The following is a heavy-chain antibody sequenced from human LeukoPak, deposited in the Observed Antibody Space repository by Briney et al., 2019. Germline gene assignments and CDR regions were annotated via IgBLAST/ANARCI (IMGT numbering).Heavy chain of an antibody. Sequence: GGSLRLSCAASGFTFSSYSMNWVRQAPGKGLEWVSSISSSSSYIYYADSVKGRFTISRDNAKISLYLQMNSLRAEDTAVYYCARDISPSTVTLDYWGQGTLVTVSS. CDR2: ISSSSSYI. CDR3: ARDISPSTVTLDY. D-gene: IGHD4-17*01. J-gene: IGHJ4*02. CDR1: GFTFSSYS. V-gene: IGHV3-21*01.